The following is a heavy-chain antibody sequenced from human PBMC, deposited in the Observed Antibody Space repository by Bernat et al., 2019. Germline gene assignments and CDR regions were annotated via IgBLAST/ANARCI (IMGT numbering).Heavy chain of an antibody. Sequence: QVQLVESGGGVLQPGRSLTLSCAASGFTFSTYGMHWVRQAPGKGLEWVAVIWYDGSNKYYADSVKGRFTISRDNSKNTLYLQMNSLRAEDTAVYYCARELTGDIRSWGQGTLVTVSS. J-gene: IGHJ5*02. CDR3: ARELTGDIRS. CDR1: GFTFSTYG. CDR2: IWYDGSNK. V-gene: IGHV3-33*01. D-gene: IGHD1-20*01.